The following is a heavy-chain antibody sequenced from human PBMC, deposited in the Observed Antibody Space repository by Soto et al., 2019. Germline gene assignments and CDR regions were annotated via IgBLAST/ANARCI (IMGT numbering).Heavy chain of an antibody. CDR1: GGSVSSGRYY. CDR3: ATILSRDGYNYGPYYFDY. V-gene: IGHV4-61*01. Sequence: SETLSLTCTVSGGSVSSGRYYWSWIRQPPGKGLEWTGYIYYSGSTTCTPSLKSRVTISVDTSKNQFSLKLSSVTAADTAVYYCATILSRDGYNYGPYYFDYWGQGTLVTVSS. CDR2: IYYSGST. J-gene: IGHJ4*02. D-gene: IGHD5-12*01.